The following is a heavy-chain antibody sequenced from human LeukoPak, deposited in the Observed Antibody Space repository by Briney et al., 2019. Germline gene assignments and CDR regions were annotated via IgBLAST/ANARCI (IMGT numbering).Heavy chain of an antibody. J-gene: IGHJ4*02. CDR3: ASQVVATITESDY. D-gene: IGHD5-12*01. Sequence: KTGGSLRLSCAASGFTFSSYSMNWVRQAPGKGLEWVSSISSSSSYIYYADSVKGRLTISRDNAKNSLYLQMNSLRAEDTAVYYCASQVVATITESDYWGQGTLVTVSS. CDR1: GFTFSSYS. V-gene: IGHV3-21*01. CDR2: ISSSSSYI.